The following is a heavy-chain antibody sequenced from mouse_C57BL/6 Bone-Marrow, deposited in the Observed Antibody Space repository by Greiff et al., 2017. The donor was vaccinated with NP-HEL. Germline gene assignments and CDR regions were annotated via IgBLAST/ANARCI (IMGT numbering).Heavy chain of an antibody. V-gene: IGHV5-4*03. D-gene: IGHD1-1*01. CDR3: GRADYYGSGFDY. CDR2: ISDGGGYT. Sequence: EVKLMESGGGLVKPGGSLKLSCAASGFTFSSYAMSWVRQTPEKRLEWVATISDGGGYTYYPDNVKGRFTISRDNATNNLYLQMSHLTSEDTAMYYCGRADYYGSGFDYWGQGTALTVSA. J-gene: IGHJ2*01. CDR1: GFTFSSYA.